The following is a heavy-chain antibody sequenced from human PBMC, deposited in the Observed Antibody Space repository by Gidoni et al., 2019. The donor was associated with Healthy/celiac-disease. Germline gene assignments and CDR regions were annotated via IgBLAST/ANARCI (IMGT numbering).Heavy chain of an antibody. V-gene: IGHV1-24*01. CDR2: FDPEDGET. D-gene: IGHD3-3*01. Sequence: QVQLVQSGAEVKKPGASVKVSCKVSGYTLTELSMHWVRQAPGKGLEWMGGFDPEDGETIYAQKFQGRVTMTEDTSTDTAYMELSSLRSEDTAVYYCATGPRMGGYDFWSGYYAPSNYYYGMDVWGQGTTVTVSS. CDR1: GYTLTELS. J-gene: IGHJ6*02. CDR3: ATGPRMGGYDFWSGYYAPSNYYYGMDV.